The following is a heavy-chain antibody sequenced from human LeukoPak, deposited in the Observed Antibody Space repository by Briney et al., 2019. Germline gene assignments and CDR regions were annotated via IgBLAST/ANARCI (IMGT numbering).Heavy chain of an antibody. CDR2: IYYSGST. V-gene: IGHV4-39*01. Sequence: PSETLSLTCTVSGDSISSYYWGWIRQPPGKGLEWIGSIYYSGSTYYNPSLKSRVTISVDTSKNQFSLKLSSVTAADTAVYYCARHYRGSGYYYYYYYMDVWGKGTTVTISS. CDR3: ARHYRGSGYYYYYYYMDV. CDR1: GDSISSYY. J-gene: IGHJ6*03. D-gene: IGHD3-10*01.